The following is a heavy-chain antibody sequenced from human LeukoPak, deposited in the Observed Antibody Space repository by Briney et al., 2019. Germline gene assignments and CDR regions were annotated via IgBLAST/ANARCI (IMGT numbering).Heavy chain of an antibody. V-gene: IGHV1-2*02. CDR1: GYTFTGYY. CDR2: INPNSGGT. D-gene: IGHD3-9*01. Sequence: ASVKVSCKASGYTFTGYYMHWVRQAPGQGLEWMGWINPNSGGTNYAQKFQGRVTMTRDTSISTAYMELSRLRSDDTAVYYCARDRFTVTYYDILTGAFDIWGQGTMVTVSS. J-gene: IGHJ3*02. CDR3: ARDRFTVTYYDILTGAFDI.